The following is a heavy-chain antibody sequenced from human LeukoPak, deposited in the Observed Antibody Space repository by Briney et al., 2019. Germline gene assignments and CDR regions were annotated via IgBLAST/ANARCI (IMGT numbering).Heavy chain of an antibody. CDR3: ACGSLGDWRTVDY. CDR1: GGTFSSYA. D-gene: IGHD2-21*02. Sequence: SVKVSCKASGGTFSSYAISWVRQAPGQGLEWMGGITPIFGTANYAQKFQGRVTITADESTSTAYMELSSLRSEDMAVYYCACGSLGDWRTVDYWGQGTLVTVSS. V-gene: IGHV1-69*13. CDR2: ITPIFGTA. J-gene: IGHJ4*02.